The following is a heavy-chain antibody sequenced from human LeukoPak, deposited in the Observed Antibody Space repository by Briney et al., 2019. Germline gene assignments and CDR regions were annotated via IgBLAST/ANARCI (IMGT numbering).Heavy chain of an antibody. CDR3: AKDNGVGDPVKVDY. CDR2: IVTDGSRI. J-gene: IGHJ4*02. V-gene: IGHV3-74*01. CDR1: GFTLSSYW. D-gene: IGHD4-17*01. Sequence: QPGGSLRLSCAASGFTLSSYWMHWVRQAPGKGLVWVSRIVTDGSRISHGDSVKGRFTTSRDNAKNTLYLQMNSLRAEDTAVYYCAKDNGVGDPVKVDYWGQGTLVTVSS.